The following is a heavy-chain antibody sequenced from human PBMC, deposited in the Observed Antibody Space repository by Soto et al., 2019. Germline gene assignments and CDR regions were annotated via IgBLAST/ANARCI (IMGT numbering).Heavy chain of an antibody. V-gene: IGHV1-69*02. CDR2: IIPILGIA. J-gene: IGHJ4*02. CDR1: GGTFSSYT. D-gene: IGHD3-10*01. Sequence: QVQLVQSGAEVKKPGSSVKVSCKASGGTFSSYTISWVRQAPGQGLEWMGRIIPILGIANYAQKFQGRVTITADKSTSTAYMELSSLRAEDTAVYYCGYGSGTRIDSWGQGTLVTVSS. CDR3: GYGSGTRIDS.